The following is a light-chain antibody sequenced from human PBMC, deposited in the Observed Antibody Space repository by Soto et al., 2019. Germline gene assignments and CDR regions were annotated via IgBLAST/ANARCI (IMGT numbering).Light chain of an antibody. CDR3: AAWDDSLNGFV. V-gene: IGLV1-44*01. J-gene: IGLJ1*01. CDR2: SDN. CDR1: SSNIESNT. Sequence: QSVLTQPPSASGTPGQRVTISCSGSSSNIESNTVNWYQHLPGTAPKLLIYSDNQRPSGVPDRFSGSNSGTSASPAISGLQSEDEADYYCAAWDDSLNGFVFGTGTKVTVL.